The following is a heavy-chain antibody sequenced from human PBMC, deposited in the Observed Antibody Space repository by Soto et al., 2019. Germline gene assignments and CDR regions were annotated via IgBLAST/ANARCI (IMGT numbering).Heavy chain of an antibody. V-gene: IGHV4-39*01. D-gene: IGHD2-21*02. Sequence: SETLSLTCTVSGGSISSTNYHWVWIRHPPGKGLEWIGTLYYRGATYYNPSLKTRVTISVDTSKNLLSLNLSSVTAADTAVYYCFGVMAATLDYWGQGTLVTVSS. CDR3: FGVMAATLDY. CDR2: LYYRGAT. CDR1: GGSISSTNYH. J-gene: IGHJ4*01.